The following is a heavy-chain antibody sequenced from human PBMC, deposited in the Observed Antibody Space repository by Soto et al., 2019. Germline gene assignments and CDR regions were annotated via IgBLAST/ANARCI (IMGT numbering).Heavy chain of an antibody. CDR1: GFTFSFYW. D-gene: IGHD3-10*01. Sequence: SLRLSCEVSGFTFSFYWMSWVRQAPGKGLEWVANINQDGSEINFVDSVKGRFTISRDNAKNLLYLQMSSLRAEDTAVYYCARPRNLLLWFGELDYWGQGALVTVSS. CDR2: INQDGSEI. V-gene: IGHV3-7*01. CDR3: ARPRNLLLWFGELDY. J-gene: IGHJ4*02.